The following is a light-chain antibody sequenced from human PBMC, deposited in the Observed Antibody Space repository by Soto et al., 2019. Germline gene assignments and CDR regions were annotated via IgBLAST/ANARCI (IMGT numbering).Light chain of an antibody. J-gene: IGLJ1*01. V-gene: IGLV1-44*01. Sequence: QSVLTQPPSASGTPGQRVTISCSGSSSNIGSNTVNWYQQLPGTAPKLLIYSNNQRPSGVPDQFSGSKSGTSAPLAISGLQSEDEADYYCAAWDDSLNGYVLGTGTKVTVL. CDR2: SNN. CDR1: SSNIGSNT. CDR3: AAWDDSLNGYV.